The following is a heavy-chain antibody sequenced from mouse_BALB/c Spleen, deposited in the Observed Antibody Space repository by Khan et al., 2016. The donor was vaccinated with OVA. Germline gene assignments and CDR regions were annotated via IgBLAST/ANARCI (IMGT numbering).Heavy chain of an antibody. Sequence: VQLKESGPSLVKPSQTLSLTCSVTGDSITSGYWSWIRKFPGNKLEYMGYMIYTGYTDYYPSLKSRLAITRNTSQNQYFLMLNSMPAEDTATYYCARSTYRYAFAYWGQGTLVTVSA. CDR1: GDSITSGY. CDR3: ARSTYRYAFAY. CDR2: MIYTGYT. V-gene: IGHV3-8*02. D-gene: IGHD2-14*01. J-gene: IGHJ3*01.